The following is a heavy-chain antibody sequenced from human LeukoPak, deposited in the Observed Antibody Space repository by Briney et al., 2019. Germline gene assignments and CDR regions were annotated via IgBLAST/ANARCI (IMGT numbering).Heavy chain of an antibody. CDR3: ARDKVGSYFGYNY. V-gene: IGHV1-18*01. J-gene: IGHJ4*02. Sequence: ASVNVSFKSSVYTLTIYGISWVRQAPGQGLEWMGWISAYNGNTNYAQKLQGRVTMTTDTSTSTAYMELRSLRSDDTAVYYSARDKVGSYFGYNYWGQGTLVTVSS. CDR1: VYTLTIYG. D-gene: IGHD1-26*01. CDR2: ISAYNGNT.